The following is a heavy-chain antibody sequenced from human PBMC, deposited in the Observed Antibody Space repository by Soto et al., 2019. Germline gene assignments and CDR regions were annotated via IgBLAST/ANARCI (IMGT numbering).Heavy chain of an antibody. Sequence: SETLSLTCTVSGDSVSHYYWNWVRQSPGKGLEWIGYISNSGSTYYNPSLKSRVTISVDTSKNQFSLKLSSVTAADTAVYYCARRIVTTIYYFDYWGQGTLVTVSS. J-gene: IGHJ4*02. CDR3: ARRIVTTIYYFDY. D-gene: IGHD5-12*01. V-gene: IGHV4-59*02. CDR2: ISNSGST. CDR1: GDSVSHYY.